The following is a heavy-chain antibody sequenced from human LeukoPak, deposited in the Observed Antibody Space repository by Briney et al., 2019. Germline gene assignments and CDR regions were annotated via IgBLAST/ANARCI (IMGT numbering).Heavy chain of an antibody. J-gene: IGHJ4*02. CDR3: TRDYYDSSGYYLSAY. CDR1: GFTFSGSA. V-gene: IGHV3-73*01. Sequence: GGSLRLSCAASGFTFSGSAMHWVRQASGKGLEWVGRIRSKVNSYATAYAASVKGRFTISRDDSKNTAYLQMNSLKTEDTAVYYCTRDYYDSSGYYLSAYWGQGTLVTVSS. D-gene: IGHD3-22*01. CDR2: IRSKVNSYAT.